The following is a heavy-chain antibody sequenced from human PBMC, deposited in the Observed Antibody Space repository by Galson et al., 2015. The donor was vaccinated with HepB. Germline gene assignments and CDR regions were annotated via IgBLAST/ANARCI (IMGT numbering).Heavy chain of an antibody. CDR3: ARALDVAWLVDS. CDR2: ISGRGGLT. D-gene: IGHD2-15*01. J-gene: IGHJ3*01. V-gene: IGHV3-23*01. Sequence: SLRLSCAASGFTFSNYAMTWVRQAPGKGLEWVSVISGRGGLTYYADSVKGRFTISRDNSKNTLYLQMNSLGVEDTAIYHCARALDVAWLVDSWGQGTRVTASS. CDR1: GFTFSNYA.